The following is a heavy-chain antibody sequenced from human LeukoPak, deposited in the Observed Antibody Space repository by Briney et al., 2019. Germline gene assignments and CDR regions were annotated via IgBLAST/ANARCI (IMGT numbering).Heavy chain of an antibody. Sequence: PGGSLRLSCAASGFTFSSYAMSWVRQAPGKGLEWVSAISGSGGSTYYADSVKGRFTISRDNSKNTLYLQINSLRAEDTAVYYCANLYGSGSYYTGIGFDYWGQGALVTVSS. CDR3: ANLYGSGSYYTGIGFDY. V-gene: IGHV3-23*01. CDR2: ISGSGGST. J-gene: IGHJ4*02. D-gene: IGHD3-10*01. CDR1: GFTFSSYA.